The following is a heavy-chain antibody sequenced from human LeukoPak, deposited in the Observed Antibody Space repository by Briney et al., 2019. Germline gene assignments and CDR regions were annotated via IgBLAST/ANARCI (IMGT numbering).Heavy chain of an antibody. V-gene: IGHV3-33*01. J-gene: IGHJ6*02. CDR1: GFTFSSYG. Sequence: PGGSLRLSCAASGFTFSSYGMHWARQAPGKGLEWVAVIWYDGSNKYYADSVKGRFTISRDNSKNTLYLQMNSLRAEDTAVYYCAGDYQLWFESYYYGMDVWGQGTTVTVSS. D-gene: IGHD5-18*01. CDR2: IWYDGSNK. CDR3: AGDYQLWFESYYYGMDV.